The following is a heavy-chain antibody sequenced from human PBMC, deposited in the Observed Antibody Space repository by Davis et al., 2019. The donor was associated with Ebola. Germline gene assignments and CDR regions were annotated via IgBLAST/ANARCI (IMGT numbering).Heavy chain of an antibody. CDR2: INSDGSST. CDR3: ARGIPYCTGGVCYRLAGMDV. D-gene: IGHD2-8*02. CDR1: GFTFSSYW. V-gene: IGHV3-74*01. J-gene: IGHJ6*02. Sequence: GESLKISCAASGFTFSSYWMHWVRQAPGKGLVWVSRINSDGSSTSYADSVKGRFTISRDNAKNTLYLQMNSLRAEDTAVYYCARGIPYCTGGVCYRLAGMDVWGQGTTVTVSS.